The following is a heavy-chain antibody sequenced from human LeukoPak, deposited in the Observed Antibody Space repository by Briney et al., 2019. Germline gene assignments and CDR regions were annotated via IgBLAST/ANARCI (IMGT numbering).Heavy chain of an antibody. D-gene: IGHD6-13*01. CDR2: IYHSGNN. J-gene: IGHJ5*02. CDR3: ARGYSSSWYLNWFDP. Sequence: SETLSLTCTVSGYSISSDYYWGWLRQPPGEGLGLIENIYHSGNNYYNPSLKSRVTISVDTSKNQFSLKLNSVAAADTAVYYCARGYSSSWYLNWFDPWGQGTLVTVSS. CDR1: GYSISSDYY. V-gene: IGHV4-38-2*02.